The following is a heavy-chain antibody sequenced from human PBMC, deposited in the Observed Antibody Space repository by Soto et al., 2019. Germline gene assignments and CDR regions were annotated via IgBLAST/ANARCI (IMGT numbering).Heavy chain of an antibody. D-gene: IGHD3-3*01. CDR2: IWYDGSNK. CDR1: GFTFSSYG. J-gene: IGHJ6*02. V-gene: IGHV3-33*01. CDR3: ARDQGAYYDFWGGYSGGFYYGMDV. Sequence: QVQLVESGGGVVQPGRSLRLSCAASGFTFSSYGMHWVRQAPGKGLEWVAVIWYDGSNKYYADSVKGRFTISRDNSKNTLYLQMNSLRAEDTAVYYCARDQGAYYDFWGGYSGGFYYGMDVWGQGTTVTVSS.